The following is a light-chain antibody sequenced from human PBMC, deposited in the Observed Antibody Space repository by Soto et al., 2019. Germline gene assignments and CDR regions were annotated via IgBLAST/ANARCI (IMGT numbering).Light chain of an antibody. V-gene: IGLV2-14*01. J-gene: IGLJ1*01. CDR3: YSYTTTRTYV. CDR1: SSDVGGYHF. CDR2: EVS. Sequence: QSALTQPASVSGSPGQSITLSCTGTSSDVGGYHFVSWYQQHPGKAPKLIIYEVSNRPSGVSDRFSASKSGNTASLTISGLQAEDEADYYCYSYTTTRTYVFGTGTKLTVL.